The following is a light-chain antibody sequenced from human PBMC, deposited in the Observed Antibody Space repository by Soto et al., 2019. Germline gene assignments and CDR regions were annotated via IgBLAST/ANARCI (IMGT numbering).Light chain of an antibody. CDR1: ALPKQY. CDR3: QSADSSGSYVV. J-gene: IGLJ2*01. Sequence: SYELTQPPSVSVSPGQTARITCSGDALPKQYAHWYQQKTGQAPILVIYKDNERSSGIPERLSGSSSGATATLTINGVQADDEADYYCQSADSSGSYVVFGGGTKVTVL. V-gene: IGLV3-25*03. CDR2: KDN.